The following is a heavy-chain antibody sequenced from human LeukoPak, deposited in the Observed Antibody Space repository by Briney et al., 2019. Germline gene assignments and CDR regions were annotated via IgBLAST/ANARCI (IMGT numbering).Heavy chain of an antibody. CDR3: ARNTYYYDSSGYSGLYDAFDI. D-gene: IGHD3-22*01. V-gene: IGHV1-2*02. CDR1: GYTFTCYY. J-gene: IGHJ3*02. Sequence: ASVKVSCKASGYTFTCYYMHWVRQAPGQGLEWMGWINPNSGGTNYAQKFQGRVNMTRDTSISTAYMELSRLRSDDTAVFYCARNTYYYDSSGYSGLYDAFDIWGQGTMVTVSS. CDR2: INPNSGGT.